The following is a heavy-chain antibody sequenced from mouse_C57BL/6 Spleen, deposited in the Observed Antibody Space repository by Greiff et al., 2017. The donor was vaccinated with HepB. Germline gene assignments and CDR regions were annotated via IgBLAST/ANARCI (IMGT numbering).Heavy chain of an antibody. CDR1: GYTFTSYW. Sequence: VQLQQSGAELVKPGASVKLSCKASGYTFTSYWMQWVKQRPGQGLEWIGEIDPSDSYTNYNQKFKGKATLTVDTSSSTAYMQLSSLTSEDSAVYYCARGDSSGFHAMDYWGQGTSVTVSS. V-gene: IGHV1-50*01. D-gene: IGHD3-2*02. J-gene: IGHJ4*01. CDR2: IDPSDSYT. CDR3: ARGDSSGFHAMDY.